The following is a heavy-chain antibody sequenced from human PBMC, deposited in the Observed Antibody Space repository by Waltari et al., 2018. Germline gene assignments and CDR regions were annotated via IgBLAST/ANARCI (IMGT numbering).Heavy chain of an antibody. J-gene: IGHJ6*02. V-gene: IGHV4-34*01. Sequence: QVQLQQWGAGLLKPSETLSLTCAVYGGSFSGYYWSWIRQPPGKGLEWIGEINHSGSTNYNPSLKSRVTISVDTSKNQFSLKLSSVTAADTAVYYCARGRGPYGTGRGNYYYYGMDVWGQGTTVTVSS. D-gene: IGHD3-10*01. CDR3: ARGRGPYGTGRGNYYYYGMDV. CDR1: GGSFSGYY. CDR2: INHSGST.